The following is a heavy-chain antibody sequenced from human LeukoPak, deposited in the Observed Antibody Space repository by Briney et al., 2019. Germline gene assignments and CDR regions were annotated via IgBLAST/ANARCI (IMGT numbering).Heavy chain of an antibody. V-gene: IGHV1-2*06. CDR2: INCNGGGT. D-gene: IGHD2-21*01. CDR3: ARDYGPYPGCSWFDP. J-gene: IGHJ5*02. Sequence: ASVKVSCKASGYTVTGNYIHWVRQAPGQGLEWMGRINCNGGGTSYAQKFQGRVTMTRDTSISTAYMELDRLTSDDTAVYYCARDYGPYPGCSWFDPWGQGILVTVSS. CDR1: GYTVTGNY.